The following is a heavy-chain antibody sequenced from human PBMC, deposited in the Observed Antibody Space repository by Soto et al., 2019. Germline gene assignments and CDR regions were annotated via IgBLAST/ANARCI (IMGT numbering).Heavy chain of an antibody. CDR1: GFTFGSYA. CDR3: AKRSSYSIGWYFEY. V-gene: IGHV3-23*01. CDR2: ISGSSTNT. D-gene: IGHD6-19*01. J-gene: IGHJ4*02. Sequence: PGWSLRLSCAASGFTFGSYAMSWVRQPPGKGLEWVSSISGSSTNTYYADSVKGRFTVSRDDSKRTLYLQMNSLRDEDTAIYYCAKRSSYSIGWYFEYWGKGTLVTVSS.